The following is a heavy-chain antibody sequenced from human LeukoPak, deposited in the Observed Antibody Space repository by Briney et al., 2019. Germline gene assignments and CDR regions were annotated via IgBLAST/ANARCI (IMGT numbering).Heavy chain of an antibody. CDR3: ARHVGNSGSGSYLTYFDY. Sequence: SETLSLTCTVSGGFISGYYWSWIRQPPGKGLEWIGHIYYSGSTHYNPSLKSRVTISVDTSKNQFSLKLSSVTAADTAVYYCARHVGNSGSGSYLTYFDYWGQGTLVTVSS. V-gene: IGHV4-59*08. D-gene: IGHD3-10*01. J-gene: IGHJ4*02. CDR2: IYYSGST. CDR1: GGFISGYY.